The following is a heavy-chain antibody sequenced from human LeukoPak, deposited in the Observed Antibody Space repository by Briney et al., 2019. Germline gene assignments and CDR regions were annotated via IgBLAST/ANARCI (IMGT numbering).Heavy chain of an antibody. D-gene: IGHD5-24*01. CDR1: GGSFSGYY. CDR2: INHSGST. V-gene: IGHV4-34*01. J-gene: IGHJ4*02. Sequence: PSETLSLTCAVYGGSFSGYYWSWIRQPPGKGLEWIGEINHSGSTNYSPSLKSRVTISVDTSKNQFSLKLSSVTAADTAVYYCARGPMWLQSYYFDYWGQGTLVTVSS. CDR3: ARGPMWLQSYYFDY.